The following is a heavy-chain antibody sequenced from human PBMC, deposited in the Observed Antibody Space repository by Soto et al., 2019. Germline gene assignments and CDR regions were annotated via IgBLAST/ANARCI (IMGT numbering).Heavy chain of an antibody. V-gene: IGHV4-30-2*01. D-gene: IGHD1-26*01. Sequence: QLQLQESGAGLVKPSQRLSLTCAVSGGSISSGGYSWSWIRQQPGKGLEWIGYIYHSGSTYYKPSLNRRVTISVDRSKNQYSLKLSSVTAADTAVYYCAVISSGSYTGDYWGQGTLVTVSS. J-gene: IGHJ4*02. CDR2: IYHSGST. CDR1: GGSISSGGYS. CDR3: AVISSGSYTGDY.